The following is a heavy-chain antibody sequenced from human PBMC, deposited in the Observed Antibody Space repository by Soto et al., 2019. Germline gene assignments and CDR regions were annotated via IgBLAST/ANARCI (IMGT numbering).Heavy chain of an antibody. J-gene: IGHJ5*02. CDR3: ARVPTP. CDR1: GGSISSGGYS. V-gene: IGHV4-30-2*01. Sequence: LSLTCAVSGGSISSGGYSWSWIRQPPGKGLEWIGYIYHSGYTYYNPSLKSRVTISVDRSKNQFSLKLSSVTAADTAVYYCARVPTPWGQGTLVTVSS. CDR2: IYHSGYT.